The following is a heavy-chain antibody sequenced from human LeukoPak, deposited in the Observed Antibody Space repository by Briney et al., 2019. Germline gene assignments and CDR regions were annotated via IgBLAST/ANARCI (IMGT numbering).Heavy chain of an antibody. Sequence: WASVKVSCKASGYTFTSYDINWVRQATGQGLEWMGWMSPNSGNTGYAQKFQGRVTMTRNTSISTAYMELSSLRSEDTAVYYCARVSYDLWTQSYYGMDVWGQGTTVTVSS. V-gene: IGHV1-8*01. CDR1: GYTFTSYD. D-gene: IGHD3-3*01. J-gene: IGHJ6*02. CDR2: MSPNSGNT. CDR3: ARVSYDLWTQSYYGMDV.